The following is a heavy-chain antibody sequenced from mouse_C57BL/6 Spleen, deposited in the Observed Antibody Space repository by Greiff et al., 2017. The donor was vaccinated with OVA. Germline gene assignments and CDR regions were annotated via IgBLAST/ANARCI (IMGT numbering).Heavy chain of an antibody. CDR1: GYTFTDYY. CDR2: INPNNGGT. Sequence: EVQLQQSGPELVKPGASVKISCKASGYTFTDYYMNWVKQSHGKSLEWIGDINPNNGGTSYNQKFKGKATLTVDKSSSTAYMELRSLTSEDSAVYYCARVGLLLDYWGQGTTLTVSS. D-gene: IGHD1-1*01. CDR3: ARVGLLLDY. J-gene: IGHJ2*01. V-gene: IGHV1-26*01.